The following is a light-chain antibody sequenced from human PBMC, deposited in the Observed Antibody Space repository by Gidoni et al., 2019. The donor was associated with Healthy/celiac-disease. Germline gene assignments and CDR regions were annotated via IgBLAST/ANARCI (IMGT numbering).Light chain of an antibody. V-gene: IGKV1-33*01. CDR2: DAS. Sequence: DIQMTQSPSSLSASVGDRVTITCKASQDISNYLNWYQQKPGKAPKLLIYDASNLETGVPSRFSGSGSGTDFTFTISSLQPEDIATYYCQQYDNLQFTFGPGTKVDIK. CDR3: QQYDNLQFT. CDR1: QDISNY. J-gene: IGKJ3*01.